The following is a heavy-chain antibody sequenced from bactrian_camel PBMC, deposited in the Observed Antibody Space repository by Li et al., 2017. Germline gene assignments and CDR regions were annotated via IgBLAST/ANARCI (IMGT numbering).Heavy chain of an antibody. D-gene: IGHD2*01. CDR3: AADPTLGTYCSGGFDRNFGY. CDR1: GATDSRSV. J-gene: IGHJ6*01. V-gene: IGHV3S54*01. CDR2: IDTGDSST. Sequence: HVQLVESGGGSVHAGGSLRLSCAASGATDSRSVMAWFRQTPGKQRDGVAAIDTGDSSTYYLNSVEGRFTISHDNSKNTLFLQMDALKPEDTAMYYCAADPTLGTYCSGGFDRNFGYWGQGTQVTVS.